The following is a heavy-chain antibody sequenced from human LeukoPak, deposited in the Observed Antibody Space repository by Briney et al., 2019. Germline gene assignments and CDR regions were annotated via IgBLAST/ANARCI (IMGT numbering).Heavy chain of an antibody. D-gene: IGHD6-19*01. CDR2: IYTSGST. V-gene: IGHV4-61*02. CDR3: ARGPPGRGRQWLNDNWFDH. J-gene: IGHJ5*02. Sequence: SQTLSLTCTVSGVSISSGSYYWSWLRQPAGKGLEWIVRIYTSGSTNYNPSLKSRVTISVDTSKNQFSLKLSSVTAADTAVYYCARGPPGRGRQWLNDNWFDHWGQGTLVTVSS. CDR1: GVSISSGSYY.